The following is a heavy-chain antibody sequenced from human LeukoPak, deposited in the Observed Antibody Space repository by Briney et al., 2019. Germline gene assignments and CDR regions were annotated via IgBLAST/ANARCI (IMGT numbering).Heavy chain of an antibody. Sequence: PGGSLRLSCAASGFTFSSYAMHWVRQAPGKGLEWEAVISYDGSNKYYADSVKGRFTISRDNSKNTLYLQMNSLRAEDTAVYYCARDGESFYGDYVPDDYWGQGTLVTVSS. J-gene: IGHJ4*02. CDR2: ISYDGSNK. CDR1: GFTFSSYA. V-gene: IGHV3-30-3*01. D-gene: IGHD4-17*01. CDR3: ARDGESFYGDYVPDDY.